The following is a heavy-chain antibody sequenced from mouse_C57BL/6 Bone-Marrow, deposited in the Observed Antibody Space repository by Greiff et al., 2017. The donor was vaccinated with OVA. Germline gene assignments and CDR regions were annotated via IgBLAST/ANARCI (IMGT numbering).Heavy chain of an antibody. CDR1: GYTFTDYE. V-gene: IGHV1-15*01. Sequence: QVQLQQSGAELVRPGASVTLSCKASGYTFTDYEMHWVKQTPVHGLEWIGAIDPETGGTAYNQKFKGKAILTADKSSSTAYMELRSLTSEDSAVYYCTRPYYYGSPWFAYWGQGTLVTVSA. D-gene: IGHD1-1*01. CDR3: TRPYYYGSPWFAY. J-gene: IGHJ3*01. CDR2: IDPETGGT.